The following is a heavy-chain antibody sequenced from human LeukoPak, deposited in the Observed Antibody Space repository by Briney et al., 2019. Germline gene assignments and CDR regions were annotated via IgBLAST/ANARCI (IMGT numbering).Heavy chain of an antibody. D-gene: IGHD2-21*02. V-gene: IGHV3-64*01. CDR3: ARDPAYCGGDCYSEAVAFDI. J-gene: IGHJ3*02. Sequence: GGSLRLSCAASGFTFSSYAMHWVRQAPGKGLEYVSAIGSNGGSTYYANSVKGRFTISRDNSKNTLYLQMGSLRAEDMAVYYCARDPAYCGGDCYSEAVAFDIWGQGTMVTVSS. CDR2: IGSNGGST. CDR1: GFTFSSYA.